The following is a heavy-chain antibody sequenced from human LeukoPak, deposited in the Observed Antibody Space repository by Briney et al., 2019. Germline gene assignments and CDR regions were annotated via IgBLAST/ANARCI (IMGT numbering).Heavy chain of an antibody. V-gene: IGHV4-39*01. CDR3: ARGGSGWVNWFDP. D-gene: IGHD6-19*01. Sequence: SETLSLTCTVSGGSISSSSYYWGWIRQPPGKGLEWIGSIYYSGSTYYNPSLKSRVTISVDTSKNQFSLKLSSVTAADTAVYYCARGGSGWVNWFDPWGQGTLVTVSS. CDR2: IYYSGST. CDR1: GGSISSSSYY. J-gene: IGHJ5*02.